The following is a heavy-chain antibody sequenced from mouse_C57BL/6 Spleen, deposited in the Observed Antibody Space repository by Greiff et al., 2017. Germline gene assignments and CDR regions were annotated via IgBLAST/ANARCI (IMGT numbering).Heavy chain of an antibody. CDR2: ISNGGGST. D-gene: IGHD2-4*01. Sequence: EVKLVESGGGLVQPGGSLKLSCAASGFTFSDYYMYWVRQTPEKRLEWVAYISNGGGSTYYPDTVKGRFTISRDNAKKTLFLQMSRLKSEDTAMYYCARQGYDYDWYFDVWGTGTTVTVSS. J-gene: IGHJ1*03. CDR3: ARQGYDYDWYFDV. CDR1: GFTFSDYY. V-gene: IGHV5-12*01.